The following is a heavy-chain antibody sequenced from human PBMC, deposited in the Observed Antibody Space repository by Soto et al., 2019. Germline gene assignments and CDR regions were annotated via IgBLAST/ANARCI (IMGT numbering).Heavy chain of an antibody. CDR1: ADTFNSYS. CDR2: ITPVFGTA. CDR3: ARSLEGTTVTNWFDP. J-gene: IGHJ5*02. D-gene: IGHD4-17*01. Sequence: QVQLVQSGAEVKKPGSSVKVSCKASADTFNSYSLSWLRQAPGQRLEWMGGITPVFGTADYAQSFEDRLTITDDDSTSTVYMEMSSLRADDTAVYYCARSLEGTTVTNWFDPWGQGALVTVSS. V-gene: IGHV1-69*01.